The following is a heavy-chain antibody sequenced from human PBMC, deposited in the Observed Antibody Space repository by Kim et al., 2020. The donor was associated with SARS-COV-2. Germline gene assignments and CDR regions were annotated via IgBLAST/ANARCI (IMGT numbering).Heavy chain of an antibody. D-gene: IGHD3-16*01. J-gene: IGHJ4*02. CDR3: VQETFGQYHD. CDR2: NT. Sequence: NTYYTDSVKGRFTISRDRSKNTLYLQMNSLRAEDTAIYYCVQETFGQYHDWGQGTLVTVSS. V-gene: IGHV3-23*01.